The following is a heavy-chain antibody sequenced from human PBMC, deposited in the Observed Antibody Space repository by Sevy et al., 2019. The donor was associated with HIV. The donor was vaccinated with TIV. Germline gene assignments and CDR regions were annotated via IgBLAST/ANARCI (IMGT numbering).Heavy chain of an antibody. Sequence: GGSLRLSCTTSGFTFDDYAMTWFRRAPGKGLEWVAFITRNSYEAYGGTTDYAASVKGRFIISRYDSKSIAYLQMNSQKTEDTAVYYCTRGLATADTPEYYFDYWGQGTLVTVSS. V-gene: IGHV3-49*03. CDR3: TRGLATADTPEYYFDY. CDR2: ITRNSYEAYGGTT. CDR1: GFTFDDYA. D-gene: IGHD5-12*01. J-gene: IGHJ4*02.